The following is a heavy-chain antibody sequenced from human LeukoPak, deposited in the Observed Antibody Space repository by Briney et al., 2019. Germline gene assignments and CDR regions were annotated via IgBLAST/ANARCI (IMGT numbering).Heavy chain of an antibody. D-gene: IGHD6-6*01. J-gene: IGHJ4*02. V-gene: IGHV3-23*01. Sequence: GGSLRLSCVASGFNFSTYGMNWLRQAPGKGLEWVSSISDTGRSTYYADSVKGRFTISRDNSKDTLYLQMNSLRAEDTAVYYCARRVPYSSSSVYFEFWGLGTLVTVSS. CDR2: ISDTGRST. CDR3: ARRVPYSSSSVYFEF. CDR1: GFNFSTYG.